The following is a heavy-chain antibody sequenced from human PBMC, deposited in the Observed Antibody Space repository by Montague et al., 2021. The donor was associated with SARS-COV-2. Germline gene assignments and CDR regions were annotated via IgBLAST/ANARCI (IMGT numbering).Heavy chain of an antibody. Sequence: SETLSLTCTVSGASITSSSYYWGWIRQPPGKGLEWIGTIYYSGATYYNPSLKSRVTISVDTSKNQFSLKLTSVTAADTAVYHCARQLIGRATQFDHWGQGTLVTVSS. V-gene: IGHV4-39*01. J-gene: IGHJ4*02. CDR3: ARQLIGRATQFDH. D-gene: IGHD2-15*01. CDR1: GASITSSSYY. CDR2: IYYSGAT.